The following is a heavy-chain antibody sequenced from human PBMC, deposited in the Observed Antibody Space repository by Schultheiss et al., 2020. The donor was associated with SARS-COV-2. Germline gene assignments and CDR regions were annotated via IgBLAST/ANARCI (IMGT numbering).Heavy chain of an antibody. CDR3: ARDRNIDFWSGYDNWFDP. CDR2: ISGSGGST. Sequence: GGSLRLSCAASGFTFSSYAMSWVRQAPGKGLEWVSVISGSGGSTYYADSVKGRFTISRDNSKNTLYLQMNSLRAEDTAVYYCARDRNIDFWSGYDNWFDPWGQGTLVTVSS. V-gene: IGHV3-23*01. CDR1: GFTFSSYA. J-gene: IGHJ5*02. D-gene: IGHD3-3*01.